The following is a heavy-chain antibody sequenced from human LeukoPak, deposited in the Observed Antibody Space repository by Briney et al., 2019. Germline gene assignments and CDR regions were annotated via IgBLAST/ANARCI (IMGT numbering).Heavy chain of an antibody. CDR1: GHTFTGYY. CDR3: ARDYYDDYDY. Sequence: ASVKVSCKASGHTFTGYYMHWVRQAPGQGLEWMGWINPNSGGTNYAQKFQGRVTMPRDTSISTAYMELSRLRSDDTAVYYCARDYYDDYDYWGQGTLVTVSS. CDR2: INPNSGGT. J-gene: IGHJ4*02. D-gene: IGHD4-17*01. V-gene: IGHV1-2*02.